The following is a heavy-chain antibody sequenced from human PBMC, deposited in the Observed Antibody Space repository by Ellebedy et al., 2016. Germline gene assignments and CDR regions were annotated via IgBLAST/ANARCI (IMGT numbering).Heavy chain of an antibody. Sequence: SETLSLTCTVSGGSISSYYWSWIRQPPGKGLEWIGYIYYSGSTNYNPSLKSRVTISVDTAKNQFSLKLSSVTAADTAVYYWARGGTYRWYFDLWGRGTLVTVSS. CDR2: IYYSGST. D-gene: IGHD3-16*02. CDR3: ARGGTYRWYFDL. CDR1: GGSISSYY. V-gene: IGHV4-59*12. J-gene: IGHJ2*01.